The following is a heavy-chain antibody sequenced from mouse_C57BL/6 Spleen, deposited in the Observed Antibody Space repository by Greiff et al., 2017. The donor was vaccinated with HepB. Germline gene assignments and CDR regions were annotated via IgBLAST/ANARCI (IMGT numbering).Heavy chain of an antibody. CDR1: GFSLTSYG. V-gene: IGHV2-2*01. J-gene: IGHJ3*01. D-gene: IGHD1-1*01. CDR2: IWSGGST. Sequence: VQLQQSGPGLVQPSPSLSITCTVSGFSLTSYGVHWVRQSPGKGLEWLGVIWSGGSTDYNAAFMSRLSISKDNSTSQVFFKMNSLQADDTAIYYCARSVGYYGSSYWFAYWGQGTPVTVSA. CDR3: ARSVGYYGSSYWFAY.